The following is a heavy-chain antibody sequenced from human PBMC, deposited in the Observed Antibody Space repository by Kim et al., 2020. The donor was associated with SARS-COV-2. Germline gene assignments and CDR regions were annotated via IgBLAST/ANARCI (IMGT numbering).Heavy chain of an antibody. D-gene: IGHD1-26*01. CDR3: ARAGATGWFDP. CDR2: T. V-gene: IGHV3-13*01. J-gene: IGHJ5*02. Sequence: TDYTGAVKGRFTSSRENAKNSLYLQMNSLRAGDTAVYYCARAGATGWFDPWGQGTLVTVSS.